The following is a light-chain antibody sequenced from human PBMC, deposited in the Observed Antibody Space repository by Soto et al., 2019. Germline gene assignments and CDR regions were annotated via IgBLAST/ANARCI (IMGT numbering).Light chain of an antibody. J-gene: IGKJ1*01. CDR3: QQYNNWPRT. Sequence: EIVMTQSPATLSVSPGERATVSCRASQSVSSDLGWYQQKPGQAPRLLIYGASNRATGIPARFSGSGSGTEFTLTISSLQSEDFAVYYCQQYNNWPRTFGQGTKVDIK. V-gene: IGKV3-15*01. CDR1: QSVSSD. CDR2: GAS.